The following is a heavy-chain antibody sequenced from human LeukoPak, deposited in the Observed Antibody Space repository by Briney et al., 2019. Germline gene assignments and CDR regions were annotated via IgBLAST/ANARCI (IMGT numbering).Heavy chain of an antibody. CDR1: GYTFTSYG. CDR3: ARGSYGSGSSYRYYYYGMDV. Sequence: ASVKVSCKASGYTFTSYGISWVRRAPGQGLEWMGWISVYNGNTNYAQKLQGRVTMTTDTSTSTAYMELKSLRSDDTAVYYCARGSYGSGSSYRYYYYGMDVWGQGTTVTVSS. V-gene: IGHV1-18*01. D-gene: IGHD3-10*01. CDR2: ISVYNGNT. J-gene: IGHJ6*02.